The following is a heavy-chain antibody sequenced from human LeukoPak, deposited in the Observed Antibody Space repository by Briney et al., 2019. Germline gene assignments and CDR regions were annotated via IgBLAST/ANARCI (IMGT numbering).Heavy chain of an antibody. J-gene: IGHJ4*02. CDR1: GFIFSNYW. CDR2: IRQEGIKK. D-gene: IGHD4-17*01. Sequence: GGSLSLSCAASGFIFSNYWMSWLRQAPGKGLEWVANIRQEGIKKNYVDSVDGRFTISRDNAQNSVYLQMTSLRVEDTAVYYCATDTGHGYFESWGQGTLVTVS. CDR3: ATDTGHGYFES. V-gene: IGHV3-7*01.